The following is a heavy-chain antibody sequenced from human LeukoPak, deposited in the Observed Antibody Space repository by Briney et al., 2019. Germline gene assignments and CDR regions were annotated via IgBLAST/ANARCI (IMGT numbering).Heavy chain of an antibody. CDR2: ISGSGGST. J-gene: IGHJ4*02. CDR3: AKDPNQYQLLYRFDY. CDR1: GFIFSSYA. D-gene: IGHD2-2*02. V-gene: IGHV3-23*01. Sequence: PGGSLRLSCAASGFIFSSYAMSWVRQAPGKGLERVTAISGSGGSTYYADSVKGRFTISRDNSKNTLYLQMNSLRAEDTAVYYCAKDPNQYQLLYRFDYWGQGTLVTVSS.